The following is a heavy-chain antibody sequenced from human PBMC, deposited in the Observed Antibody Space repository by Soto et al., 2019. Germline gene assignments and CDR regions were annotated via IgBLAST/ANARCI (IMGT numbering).Heavy chain of an antibody. Sequence: GGSLRLSCGASGFTFRNFAMTWVRQAPGKGLELVSGISGSDGQTIYADSVKGRLIISRDNSKNTLYLQVDGLRDEDTAVYYCVKDYSGNSPGFWGQGTLVTVSS. D-gene: IGHD4-4*01. V-gene: IGHV3-23*01. J-gene: IGHJ4*02. CDR1: GFTFRNFA. CDR2: ISGSDGQT. CDR3: VKDYSGNSPGF.